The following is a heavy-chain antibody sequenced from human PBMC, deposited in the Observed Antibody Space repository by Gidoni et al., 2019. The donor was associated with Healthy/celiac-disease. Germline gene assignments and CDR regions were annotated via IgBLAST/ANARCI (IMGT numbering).Heavy chain of an antibody. CDR2: IIPILGIA. CDR1: GGTFTSYA. CDR3: ASVEYSSSSGWFDP. Sequence: VQLVQSGAEVKKPGSSAKVSCKASGGTFTSYAISWVRQAPGQGLEWMGRIIPILGIANYAQKFQGRVTITADKSTSTAYMELSSLRSEDTAVYYCASVEYSSSSGWFDPWGQGTLVTVSS. D-gene: IGHD6-6*01. J-gene: IGHJ5*02. V-gene: IGHV1-69*04.